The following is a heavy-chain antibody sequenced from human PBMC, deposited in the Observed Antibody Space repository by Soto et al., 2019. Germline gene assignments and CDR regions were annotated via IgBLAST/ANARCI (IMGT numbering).Heavy chain of an antibody. CDR1: EYTFTSYY. Sequence: ASVKVSCKASEYTFTSYYMHWVRQAPGQGLEWMGIINPSGGSTSYAQKFQGRVTMTRDTSTSTVYMELSSLSCEDTAVYYCARLTGSWYVYWGQGTLVTVSS. V-gene: IGHV1-46*01. CDR3: ARLTGSWYVY. CDR2: INPSGGST. J-gene: IGHJ4*02. D-gene: IGHD6-13*01.